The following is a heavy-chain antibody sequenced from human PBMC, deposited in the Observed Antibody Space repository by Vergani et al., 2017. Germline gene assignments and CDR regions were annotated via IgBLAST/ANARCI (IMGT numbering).Heavy chain of an antibody. J-gene: IGHJ5*02. CDR1: GFTFSNAW. Sequence: EVQLVESGGGLVKPGGSLRLSCAASGFTFSNAWMSWVRQAPGKGLEWVGRIKSKTDGGTTDYAAPVKGRFTISRDNSKNTLYLQMNSLRAEDTAVYYCAKDLLLFDPWGQGTLVTVSS. D-gene: IGHD2-15*01. CDR2: IKSKTDGGTT. CDR3: AKDLLLFDP. V-gene: IGHV3-15*01.